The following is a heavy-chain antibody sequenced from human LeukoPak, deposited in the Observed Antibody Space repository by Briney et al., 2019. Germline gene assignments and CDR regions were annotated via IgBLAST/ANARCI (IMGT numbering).Heavy chain of an antibody. CDR2: ISSSSSYI. Sequence: GGSLRLSCAASGFTFSSYSMNWVRQAPGKGLEWVSSISSSSSYIYYADSVKGRFTISRDNAKNSLYLQMNSLRAEDTAVYYCATVEIATITSVRNWGQGTLVTVSS. D-gene: IGHD5-24*01. CDR3: ATVEIATITSVRN. J-gene: IGHJ4*02. V-gene: IGHV3-21*01. CDR1: GFTFSSYS.